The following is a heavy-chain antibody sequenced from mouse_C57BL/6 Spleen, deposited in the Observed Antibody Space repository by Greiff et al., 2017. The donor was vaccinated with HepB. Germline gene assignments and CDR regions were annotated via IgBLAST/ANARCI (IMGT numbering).Heavy chain of an antibody. J-gene: IGHJ2*01. CDR3: ASGTGKYFDY. V-gene: IGHV5-12*01. CDR2: ISNGGGST. CDR1: GFTFSDYY. D-gene: IGHD4-1*01. Sequence: KLVESGGGLVQPGGSLKLSCAASGFTFSDYYMYWVRQTPEKRLEWVAYISNGGGSTYYPDTVKGRFTISRDNAKNTLYLQMSRLKSEDTAMYYCASGTGKYFDYWGQGTTLTVSS.